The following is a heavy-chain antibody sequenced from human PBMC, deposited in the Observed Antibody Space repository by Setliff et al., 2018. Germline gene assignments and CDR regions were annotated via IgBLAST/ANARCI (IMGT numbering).Heavy chain of an antibody. Sequence: GGSLRLSCAASGFTFSSYKMNWVRQAPGKGLEWVSYISSSSSIIYYADSVKGRFTISRDNAKNTLYLQMNSLRAEDTAVYYCARGGSPTQTYNWFDPWGQGTLVTVSS. D-gene: IGHD1-26*01. J-gene: IGHJ5*02. CDR3: ARGGSPTQTYNWFDP. CDR1: GFTFSSYK. V-gene: IGHV3-48*04. CDR2: ISSSSSII.